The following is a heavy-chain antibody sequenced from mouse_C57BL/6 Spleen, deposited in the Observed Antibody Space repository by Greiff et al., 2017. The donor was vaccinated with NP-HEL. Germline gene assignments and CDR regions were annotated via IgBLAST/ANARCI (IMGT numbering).Heavy chain of an antibody. CDR3: ARSAITTVVASFDY. Sequence: QVHVKQPGTELVKPGASVKLSCKASGYTFTSYWMHWVKQRPGQGLEWIGNINPSNGGTNYNEKFKSKATLTVDKSSSTAYMQLSSLTSEDSAVYYCARSAITTVVASFDYWGQGTTLTVSS. D-gene: IGHD1-1*01. J-gene: IGHJ2*01. CDR1: GYTFTSYW. CDR2: INPSNGGT. V-gene: IGHV1-53*01.